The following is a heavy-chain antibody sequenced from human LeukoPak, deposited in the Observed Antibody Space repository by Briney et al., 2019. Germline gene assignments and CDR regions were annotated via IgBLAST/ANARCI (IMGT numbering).Heavy chain of an antibody. V-gene: IGHV4-61*02. CDR1: GNSISSGDNY. CDR2: IYTSGST. D-gene: IGHD2-15*01. CDR3: ARDHNLGYCSGGSCYSWFDP. J-gene: IGHJ5*02. Sequence: SQTLSLTCTVSGNSISSGDNYWSWIRQPAGKGLEWIGRIYTSGSTNYNPSLKSRVTISVDTSKNQFSLKLSSVTAADTAVYYSARDHNLGYCSGGSCYSWFDPWGQGTLVTVSS.